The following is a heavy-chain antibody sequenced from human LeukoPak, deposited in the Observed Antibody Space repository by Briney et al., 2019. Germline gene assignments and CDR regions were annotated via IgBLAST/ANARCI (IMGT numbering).Heavy chain of an antibody. J-gene: IGHJ6*02. V-gene: IGHV4-31*03. CDR1: GDSVTSGGYY. D-gene: IGHD3-10*01. CDR3: ARLKYYYGAGSYPLDYYAMDV. CDR2: TFYSGST. Sequence: PSETLSLTCTVSGDSVTSGGYYWSWIRQHPGKGLQWIGYTFYSGSTYYTPSLKSRLTISLDTSNSQVSLKLISVTAADTAIYYCARLKYYYGAGSYPLDYYAMDVWGQGTTVTVSS.